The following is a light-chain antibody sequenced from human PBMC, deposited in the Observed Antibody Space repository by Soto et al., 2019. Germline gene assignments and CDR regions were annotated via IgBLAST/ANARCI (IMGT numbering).Light chain of an antibody. CDR1: QSVSSSY. CDR2: GAS. Sequence: EIVLTQSPGTLSLSPGERATLSCRASQSVSSSYLAWYQQKPGQAPRLLIHGASSRATGIPDRFSGSGSGTDFTLTISRLEPEDFAVYYCQQYGSSRGFTFGPGNKVDIK. J-gene: IGKJ3*01. CDR3: QQYGSSRGFT. V-gene: IGKV3-20*01.